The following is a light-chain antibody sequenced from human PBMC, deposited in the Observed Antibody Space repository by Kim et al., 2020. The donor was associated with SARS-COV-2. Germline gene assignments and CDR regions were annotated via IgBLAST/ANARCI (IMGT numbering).Light chain of an antibody. V-gene: IGKV3-15*01. Sequence: EIVMTQSPATLYVSPGERATLSCRASQSVSSNLAWYQQKPGQAPRLLIYGASTRATGIPARFSGSGSGTEFTLTISSLQSEDFAIYYCHQYNNWHAFGQGTKLEI. CDR3: HQYNNWHA. CDR1: QSVSSN. CDR2: GAS. J-gene: IGKJ2*01.